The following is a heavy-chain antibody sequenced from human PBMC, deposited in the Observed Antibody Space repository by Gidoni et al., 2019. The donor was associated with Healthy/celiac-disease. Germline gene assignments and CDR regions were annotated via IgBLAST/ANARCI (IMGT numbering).Heavy chain of an antibody. CDR2: ISYDGSNK. Sequence: QVQLVESGGGVVQPGRSLRLSCAASGFTFSSYAMHWVRQAPGKGLEWVAVISYDGSNKYYADSVKGRFTISRDNSKNTLYLQMNSLRAEDTAVYYCARVYQFGELSYGMDVWGQGTTVTVSS. CDR3: ARVYQFGELSYGMDV. CDR1: GFTFSSYA. V-gene: IGHV3-30-3*01. D-gene: IGHD3-10*01. J-gene: IGHJ6*02.